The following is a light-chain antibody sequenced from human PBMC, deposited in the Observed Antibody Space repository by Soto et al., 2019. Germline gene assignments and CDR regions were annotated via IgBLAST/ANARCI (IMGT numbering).Light chain of an antibody. CDR1: SSDVGGYNY. CDR2: EVD. CDR3: QSYDSSLSGVV. V-gene: IGLV2-8*01. J-gene: IGLJ2*01. Sequence: QSALTQPPSASGSPGQSVTISCTGTSSDVGGYNYVSWYQHHPGKAPKLIIYEVDERPSGVPDRFSGSKSGTSASLAITGLQAEDEADYYCQSYDSSLSGVVFGGGTKLTVL.